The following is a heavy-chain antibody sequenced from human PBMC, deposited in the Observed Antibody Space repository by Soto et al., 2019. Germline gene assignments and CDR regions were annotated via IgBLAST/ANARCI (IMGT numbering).Heavy chain of an antibody. V-gene: IGHV4-4*02. CDR3: AQGGPAPDLFSY. J-gene: IGHJ4*02. Sequence: SETLSLTCAVSGGSISSSNWWSWVRQPPGKGLEWIGEIYHSGSTNYNPSLKSRVTISVDKSTNQFSLKLSSVTAADTAVYYWAQGGPAPDLFSYSAQGTWVPVSS. D-gene: IGHD2-2*01. CDR2: IYHSGST. CDR1: GGSISSSNW.